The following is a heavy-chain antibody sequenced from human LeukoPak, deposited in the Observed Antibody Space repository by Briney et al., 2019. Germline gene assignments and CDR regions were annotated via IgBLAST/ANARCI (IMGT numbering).Heavy chain of an antibody. D-gene: IGHD3-3*01. Sequence: ASVKVSCKASGYTFTGYYMHWVRQAPGRGLEWMGWINPNSGGTNYAQKFQGRVTMTRDTSISTAYMELSRLRSDDTAVYYCARDGNYDFWSGYVNFDYWGQGTLVTVSS. CDR3: ARDGNYDFWSGYVNFDY. CDR2: INPNSGGT. CDR1: GYTFTGYY. V-gene: IGHV1-2*02. J-gene: IGHJ4*02.